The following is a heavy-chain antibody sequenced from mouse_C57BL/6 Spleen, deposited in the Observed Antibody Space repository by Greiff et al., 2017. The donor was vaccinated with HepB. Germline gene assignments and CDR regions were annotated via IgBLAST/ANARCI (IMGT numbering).Heavy chain of an antibody. D-gene: IGHD4-1*01. CDR1: GFSFNTYA. CDR2: IRSKSNNYAT. V-gene: IGHV10-1*01. CDR3: VPGFLFAY. Sequence: VQLQQSGGGLVQPKGSLKLSCAASGFSFNTYAMNWVRQAPGKGLEWVARIRSKSNNYATYYADSVKDRFTISRDDSESMLYLQMNNLKTEDTAMYYCVPGFLFAYWGQGTLVTVSA. J-gene: IGHJ3*01.